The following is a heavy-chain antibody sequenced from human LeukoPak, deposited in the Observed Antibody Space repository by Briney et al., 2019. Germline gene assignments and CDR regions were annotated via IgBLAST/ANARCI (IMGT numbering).Heavy chain of an antibody. CDR1: GFTFSSYG. CDR2: ISSSSSYI. D-gene: IGHD2-21*02. J-gene: IGHJ3*02. Sequence: GGSLRLSCAASGFTFSSYGMNWVRQAPGKGLEWVSSISSSSSYIYYADSVKGRFTISRDNAKNSLYLQMNSLRAEDTAVYYCARVAYCGGDCYSFAFDIWGQGTMVTVSS. V-gene: IGHV3-21*01. CDR3: ARVAYCGGDCYSFAFDI.